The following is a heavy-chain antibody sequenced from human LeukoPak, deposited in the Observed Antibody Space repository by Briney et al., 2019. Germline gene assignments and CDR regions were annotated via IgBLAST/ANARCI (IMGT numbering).Heavy chain of an antibody. Sequence: GGSLILSFAASGFPFRIYWMHWVRPAPGKGLVWVSRIDSGGSGTFYPDSVKGRFTISRDNHKNMVYLEMSSLRAEDTGVYYCARESLGTGRRYFTYWGQGTLVTVSS. CDR3: ARESLGTGRRYFTY. V-gene: IGHV3-74*01. CDR2: IDSGGSGT. CDR1: GFPFRIYW. J-gene: IGHJ4*02. D-gene: IGHD1-1*01.